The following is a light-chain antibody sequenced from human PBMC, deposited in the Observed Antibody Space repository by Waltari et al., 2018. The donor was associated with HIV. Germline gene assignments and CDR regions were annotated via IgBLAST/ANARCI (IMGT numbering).Light chain of an antibody. CDR3: QQSYSTPLT. CDR1: QSISSY. J-gene: IGKJ4*01. CDR2: AAS. Sequence: DIQMTQSPSSLSASVGERVPITCRASQSISSYLNWYPPKPGKAPKLLIYAASSLQSGVPSRFSGSGFGTDFTLTISSLQPEDFATYYCQQSYSTPLTFGGGTKVEIK. V-gene: IGKV1-39*01.